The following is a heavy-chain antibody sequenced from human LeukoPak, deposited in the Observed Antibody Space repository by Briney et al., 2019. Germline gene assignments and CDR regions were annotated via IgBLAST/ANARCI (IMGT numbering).Heavy chain of an antibody. CDR3: ARDEKVGVAGSIYYYYYYGMDV. D-gene: IGHD6-19*01. J-gene: IGHJ6*02. CDR1: GGSVSSGSYY. Sequence: SETLSLTCTVSGGSVSSGSYYWSWIRQPPGKGLEWIGYIYYSGSTNYNPSLKSRVTISVDTCKNQFSLKLSSVTAADTAVYNCARDEKVGVAGSIYYYYYYGMDVWGQGTMVTVSS. V-gene: IGHV4-61*01. CDR2: IYYSGST.